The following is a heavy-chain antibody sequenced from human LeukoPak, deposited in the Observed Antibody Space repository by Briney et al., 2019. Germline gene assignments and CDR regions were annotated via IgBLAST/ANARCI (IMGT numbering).Heavy chain of an antibody. CDR1: GFTFSSYA. V-gene: IGHV3-30*04. D-gene: IGHD3-3*01. J-gene: IGHJ6*02. Sequence: GGSLRLSCEASGFTFSSYAIHWVRQAPVKGLEWVAVISYDGNSQFYADAVKGRFTISRENSKNTLYLEMNSLRPEDTAVYFCARGGYYDFSTGYYQTQYYRGMDVWGQGTTVTVSS. CDR2: ISYDGNSQ. CDR3: ARGGYYDFSTGYYQTQYYRGMDV.